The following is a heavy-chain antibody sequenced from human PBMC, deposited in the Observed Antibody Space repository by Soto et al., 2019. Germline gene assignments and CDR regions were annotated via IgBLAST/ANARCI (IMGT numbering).Heavy chain of an antibody. CDR2: IYYSGST. CDR3: ARTPPPVTSATYYYYYMDV. V-gene: IGHV4-31*03. D-gene: IGHD4-17*01. Sequence: SETLSLTCTVSGGSISSGGYYWSWIRQHPGKGLEWIGYIYYSGSTYYNPSLKSRVTISVDTSKNQFSLKLSSVTAADTAVYYCARTPPPVTSATYYYYYMDVWGKGTTVTVSS. J-gene: IGHJ6*03. CDR1: GGSISSGGYY.